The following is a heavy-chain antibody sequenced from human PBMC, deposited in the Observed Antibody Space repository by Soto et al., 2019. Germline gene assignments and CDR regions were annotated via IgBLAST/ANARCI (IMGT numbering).Heavy chain of an antibody. CDR1: GFTFSSYG. Sequence: QVQLVESGGGVVQPGRSLRLSCAASGFTFSSYGMHWVRQAPGKGLEWVAVISYDGSNKYYADSVKDRFTISRDNSKNTLYLQMNSLRAEDTAVYYCAKDRRVVAVAAPFDYWGQGTLVTVSS. D-gene: IGHD6-19*01. CDR2: ISYDGSNK. CDR3: AKDRRVVAVAAPFDY. J-gene: IGHJ4*02. V-gene: IGHV3-30*18.